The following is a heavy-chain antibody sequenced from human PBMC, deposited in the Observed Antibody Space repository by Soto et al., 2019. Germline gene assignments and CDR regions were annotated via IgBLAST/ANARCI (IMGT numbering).Heavy chain of an antibody. Sequence: SVKVSCKASGGTFSSYAISWVRQAPGQGLEWMGGIIPIFGTANYAQKFQGRVTITADESTSTAYMELSSLTAEDTAVYYCARDLLPTFATEDYFYYGMDVWGQGTTVTVSS. J-gene: IGHJ6*02. CDR2: IIPIFGTA. V-gene: IGHV1-69*13. D-gene: IGHD3-10*02. CDR1: GGTFSSYA. CDR3: ARDLLPTFATEDYFYYGMDV.